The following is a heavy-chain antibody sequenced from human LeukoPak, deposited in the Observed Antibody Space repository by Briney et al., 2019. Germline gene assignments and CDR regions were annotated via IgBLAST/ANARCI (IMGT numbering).Heavy chain of an antibody. Sequence: ASVKVSCKASGGTFSSYAISWVRQAPGQGLEWMGGIIPIFGTANYAQKFQGRVTITADESTSTAYMELSSLRSEDTAVYYCARVPLYYYGSGSYYSPREDLYYYYYMDVWGKGTTVTISS. D-gene: IGHD3-10*01. J-gene: IGHJ6*03. CDR1: GGTFSSYA. CDR2: IIPIFGTA. CDR3: ARVPLYYYGSGSYYSPREDLYYYYYMDV. V-gene: IGHV1-69*13.